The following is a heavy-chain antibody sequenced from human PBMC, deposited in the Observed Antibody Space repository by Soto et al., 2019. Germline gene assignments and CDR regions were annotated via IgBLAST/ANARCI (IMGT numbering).Heavy chain of an antibody. V-gene: IGHV4-59*08. D-gene: IGHD3-3*01. CDR3: ARHQKDFWSGYYIGYFDY. CDR1: GGSISSYY. CDR2: IYYSGST. J-gene: IGHJ4*02. Sequence: SETLSLTCTVSGGSISSYYWSWIRQPPGKGLEWIGYIYYSGSTNYNPSLKSRVTISVDTSKNQFSLKLSSVTAADTAVYYCARHQKDFWSGYYIGYFDYWGQGTLVTVSS.